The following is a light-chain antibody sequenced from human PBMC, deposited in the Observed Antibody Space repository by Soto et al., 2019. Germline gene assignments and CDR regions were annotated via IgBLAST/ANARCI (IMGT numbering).Light chain of an antibody. CDR1: SSDVAEYKY. J-gene: IGLJ1*01. V-gene: IGLV2-14*03. CDR2: YVS. CDR3: SAYTTSIALYV. Sequence: SVPTQPASVSGSPGQSITISCTETSSDVAEYKYVSWYQQHPGRAPKLIIYYVSNRPSGVSNRFSGSKSGSTASLTISWLQAEDEADYYCSAYTTSIALYVFGAGTKVTVL.